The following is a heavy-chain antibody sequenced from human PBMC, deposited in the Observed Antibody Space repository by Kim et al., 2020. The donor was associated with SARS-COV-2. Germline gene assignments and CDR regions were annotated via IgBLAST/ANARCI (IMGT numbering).Heavy chain of an antibody. Sequence: SETLSLTCTVSGGSISSSSYYWGWIRQPPGEGLEWIGNIYYSGGTYYNSSLNSRVTISVNTSKNQFSLKLSSVTAADTAVYHCARLSPGGAQNPYYFDYWGQGTLVTVSS. CDR2: IYYSGGT. V-gene: IGHV4-39*01. CDR1: GGSISSSSYY. D-gene: IGHD3-16*01. CDR3: ARLSPGGAQNPYYFDY. J-gene: IGHJ4*02.